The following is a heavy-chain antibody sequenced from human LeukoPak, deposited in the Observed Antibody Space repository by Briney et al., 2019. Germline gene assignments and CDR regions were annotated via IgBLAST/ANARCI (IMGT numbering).Heavy chain of an antibody. Sequence: GGSLRLSCAASGFTFSGYWMHWVRQAPGKGLVWVSHIKSDGSSTSYADSVKGRFTISRDNAKNTLYLQMNSLRAEDTAVYYCARDRGYTQDYWGQGTLVTVSS. D-gene: IGHD5-12*01. CDR2: IKSDGSST. V-gene: IGHV3-74*01. CDR1: GFTFSGYW. J-gene: IGHJ4*02. CDR3: ARDRGYTQDY.